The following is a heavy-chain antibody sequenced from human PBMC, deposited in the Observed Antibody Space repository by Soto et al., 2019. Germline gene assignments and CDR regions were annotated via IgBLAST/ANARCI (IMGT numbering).Heavy chain of an antibody. Sequence: AETLSLTCAVYGGSFCGYYWSWIRQPPGKGLEWIGEINHSGSTNYNPSLKSRVTTSVDTSKNQFSLKLSSVTAADTAVYYCATRRLGSIAARRSFDYWGQGTLVTV. V-gene: IGHV4-34*01. J-gene: IGHJ4*02. CDR1: GGSFCGYY. D-gene: IGHD6-6*01. CDR3: ATRRLGSIAARRSFDY. CDR2: INHSGST.